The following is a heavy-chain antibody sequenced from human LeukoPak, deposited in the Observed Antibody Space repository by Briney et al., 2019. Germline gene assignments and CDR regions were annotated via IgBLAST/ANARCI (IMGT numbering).Heavy chain of an antibody. CDR2: IYHSGST. Sequence: SQTLSLTCAVSGGSISSGGYSWSWIRQPPGKGLEWIGYIYHSGSTYYNPSLKSRVTISVDRSKNQFSLKLSSVTAADTAVYYCAGVGATPDWYFDLWGRGTLVTVSS. V-gene: IGHV4-30-2*01. J-gene: IGHJ2*01. D-gene: IGHD1-26*01. CDR3: AGVGATPDWYFDL. CDR1: GGSISSGGYS.